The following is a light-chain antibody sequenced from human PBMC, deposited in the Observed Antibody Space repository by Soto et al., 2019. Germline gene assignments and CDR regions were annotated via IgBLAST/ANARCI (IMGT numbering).Light chain of an antibody. Sequence: EIVLTQSPGTLPSSPGERATLSCRASQSVSSSYLAWYQQKPGQAPRLLIYGASSRATGIPDRFSGSGSGTGFTLTISRLEPEDLAVYYCQEYGSSPRTFGQGTKVEIK. J-gene: IGKJ1*01. CDR1: QSVSSSY. V-gene: IGKV3-20*01. CDR2: GAS. CDR3: QEYGSSPRT.